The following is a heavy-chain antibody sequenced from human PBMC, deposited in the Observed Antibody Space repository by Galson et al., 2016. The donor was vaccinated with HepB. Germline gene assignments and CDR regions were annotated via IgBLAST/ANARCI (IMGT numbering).Heavy chain of an antibody. D-gene: IGHD5-18*01. V-gene: IGHV4-31*03. CDR2: IHHSGSA. CDR3: AREVNTALDSDALDI. CDR1: GGSIASGTYF. Sequence: TLSLTCTVSGGSIASGTYFWSWIRQLPGEGTEWIAYIHHSGSAYYNPSLQSRVTISVDTSKNQFSLILNSVTAADTAVYDSAREVNTALDSDALDIWGQGAMVTVSS. J-gene: IGHJ3*02.